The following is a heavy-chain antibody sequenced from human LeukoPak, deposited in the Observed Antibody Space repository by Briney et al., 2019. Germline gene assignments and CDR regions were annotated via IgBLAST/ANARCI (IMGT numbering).Heavy chain of an antibody. Sequence: SETLSLTCTVSGGSISSYYWSWIRQPAGKGLEWIGRVYTSGNTSYNPSLKSRVTMSVDTSKNQFSLNLSSVTAADTAVYFCARDLSGDYADYWGQGTLVTVSS. V-gene: IGHV4-4*07. D-gene: IGHD4-17*01. CDR3: ARDLSGDYADY. J-gene: IGHJ4*02. CDR2: VYTSGNT. CDR1: GGSISSYY.